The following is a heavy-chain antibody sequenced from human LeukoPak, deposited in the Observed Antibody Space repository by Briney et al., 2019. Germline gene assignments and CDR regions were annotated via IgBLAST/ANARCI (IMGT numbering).Heavy chain of an antibody. CDR3: ASRPADTTWYGVFDY. Sequence: SETLSLTCSVSGGSINSHYWSWIQQPPGKRLEWIGYIFNTGNTNYNPSLASRVTMSVDTSRAQFFLRLSPVTAADTAIYYCASRPADTTWYGVFDYWSQGTLVIVSS. CDR1: GGSINSHY. D-gene: IGHD3-10*01. V-gene: IGHV4-59*11. J-gene: IGHJ4*02. CDR2: IFNTGNT.